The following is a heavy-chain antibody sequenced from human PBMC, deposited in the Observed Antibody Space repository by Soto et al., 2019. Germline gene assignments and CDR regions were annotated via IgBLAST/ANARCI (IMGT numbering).Heavy chain of an antibody. CDR3: ARGQKTYYYGSGSPPMDY. J-gene: IGHJ4*02. V-gene: IGHV1-69*01. D-gene: IGHD3-10*01. CDR1: GGTFSSYA. CDR2: IIPIFGTA. Sequence: QVQLVQSGAEVKKPGSSVKVSCKASGGTFSSYAISWVRQAPGQGLEWMGGIIPIFGTANYAQKFQGRVTITANESTSTAYMELNSLRSEDTAVYYWARGQKTYYYGSGSPPMDYWVQETLVTVS.